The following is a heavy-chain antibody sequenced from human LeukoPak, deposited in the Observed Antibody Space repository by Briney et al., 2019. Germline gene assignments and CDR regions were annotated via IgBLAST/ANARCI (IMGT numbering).Heavy chain of an antibody. D-gene: IGHD3-10*01. CDR3: ARSWFGELTLDY. Sequence: GGSLRLSCAASGFTFSSYSMNWVRQAPGKGLEWVSSISSSSSYIYYADSVKGRFTISRDNAKNSLYLQMNSLRAEDTAVYYCARSWFGELTLDYWGQGTLATVSS. V-gene: IGHV3-21*01. CDR1: GFTFSSYS. J-gene: IGHJ4*02. CDR2: ISSSSSYI.